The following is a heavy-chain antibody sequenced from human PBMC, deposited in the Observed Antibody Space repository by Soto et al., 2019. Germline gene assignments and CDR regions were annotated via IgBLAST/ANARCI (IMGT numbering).Heavy chain of an antibody. D-gene: IGHD5-18*01. J-gene: IGHJ3*02. CDR3: ARDIYSYGSVGTPDI. CDR2: IEGDGSEK. Sequence: GGSLRLSCAASGFTFSNYWMTWVRQAPGKGLEWLANIEGDGSEKYYVDSVKGRFTISRDNSRNTLDLQMNNLRTEDTGVYFCARDIYSYGSVGTPDIWGQGTMVTVSS. CDR1: GFTFSNYW. V-gene: IGHV3-7*01.